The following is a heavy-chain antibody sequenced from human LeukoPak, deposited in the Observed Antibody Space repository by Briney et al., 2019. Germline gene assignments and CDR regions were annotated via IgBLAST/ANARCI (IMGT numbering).Heavy chain of an antibody. CDR1: GGTFSSYA. J-gene: IGHJ3*02. V-gene: IGHV1-69*13. D-gene: IGHD3-10*01. CDR3: ARGRSDRGVIITSPYDAFDI. CDR2: IIPIFGTA. Sequence: ASVKVSCKASGGTFSSYAISWVRQAPGQGPEWMGGIIPIFGTANYAQKFQGRVTITADESTSTAYMELSSLRSEDTAVYYCARGRSDRGVIITSPYDAFDIWGQGTMVTVSS.